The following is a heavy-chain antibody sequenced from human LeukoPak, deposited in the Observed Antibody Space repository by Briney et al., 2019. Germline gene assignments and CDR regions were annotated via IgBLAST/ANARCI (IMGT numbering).Heavy chain of an antibody. D-gene: IGHD6-13*01. CDR2: ISGSGSTI. Sequence: GGSLRLSCAASGFTFSSYEMNWVRQAPGKGLEWVSYISGSGSTIYYADSVKGRFTISRDNAKNSLYLQMNSLRAEDTAVYYCAKAGYSSSWYDYWGQGTLVTVSS. V-gene: IGHV3-48*03. J-gene: IGHJ4*02. CDR3: AKAGYSSSWYDY. CDR1: GFTFSSYE.